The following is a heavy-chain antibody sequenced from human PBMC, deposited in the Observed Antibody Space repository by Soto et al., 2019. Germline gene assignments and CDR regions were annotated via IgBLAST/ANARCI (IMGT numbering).Heavy chain of an antibody. CDR3: AKVIAARNYYYYGMDV. V-gene: IGHV3-23*01. CDR1: GFTFSSYA. Sequence: GSLRLSCAASGFTFSSYAMSWVRQAPGKGLEWVSAISGSGGSTYYADSVKGRFTISRDNSKNTLYLQMNSLRAGDTAVYYCAKVIAARNYYYYGMDVWGQGTTVTVSS. D-gene: IGHD6-6*01. J-gene: IGHJ6*02. CDR2: ISGSGGST.